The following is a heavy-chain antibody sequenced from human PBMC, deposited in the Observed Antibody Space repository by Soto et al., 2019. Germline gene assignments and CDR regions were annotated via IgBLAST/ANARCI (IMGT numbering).Heavy chain of an antibody. CDR2: IIPVFGLV. J-gene: IGHJ4*02. CDR1: GGTPSNSA. CDR3: ARSLFMVAPDNEPFDY. D-gene: IGHD5-12*01. Sequence: QVHLLLQSGAEVKKPGSSVKVSCKASGGTPSNSAISWVRQAPGQGLEWMGGIIPVFGLVKYAQNFQGRVTITADESTNTAYMELSSLRPEDTAMYFCARSLFMVAPDNEPFDYWGQGTLVTVSS. V-gene: IGHV1-69*01.